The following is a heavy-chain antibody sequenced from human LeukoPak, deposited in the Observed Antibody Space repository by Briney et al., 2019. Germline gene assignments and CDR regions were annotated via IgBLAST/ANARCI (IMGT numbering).Heavy chain of an antibody. V-gene: IGHV1-8*03. CDR2: MSPNSSNT. J-gene: IGHJ6*03. CDR1: GYTFTNYG. Sequence: GASVKVSCKASGYTFTNYGINWVRQAPGQGLEWMGWMSPNSSNTGYAQKFQGRVTITRNTSISTAYMELSSLRSDDTAVYYCARVFGWSTYYSHFYYYMDVWGKGTTVTVSS. D-gene: IGHD3-3*01. CDR3: ARVFGWSTYYSHFYYYMDV.